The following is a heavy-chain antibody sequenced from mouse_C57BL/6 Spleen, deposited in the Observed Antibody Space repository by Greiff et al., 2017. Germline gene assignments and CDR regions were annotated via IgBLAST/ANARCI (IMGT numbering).Heavy chain of an antibody. CDR3: ARDWDGNYFDY. Sequence: QVQLQQSGAELVRPGASVKLSCKASGYTFTDYYINWVKQRPGQGLEWIARIYPGSGNTYYNEKFKGKATLTAEKSSSTASMQLSSLTSEDSAVYFCARDWDGNYFDYWGQGTTLTVSS. V-gene: IGHV1-76*01. D-gene: IGHD4-1*01. J-gene: IGHJ2*01. CDR1: GYTFTDYY. CDR2: IYPGSGNT.